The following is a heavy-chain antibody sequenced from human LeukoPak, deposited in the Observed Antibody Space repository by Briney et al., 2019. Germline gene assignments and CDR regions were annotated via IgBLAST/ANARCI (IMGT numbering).Heavy chain of an antibody. CDR1: GFTFSSYG. J-gene: IGHJ3*02. D-gene: IGHD2-21*02. CDR3: ARAGTVVTANDALDI. CDR2: ISYDGSNK. V-gene: IGHV3-30*03. Sequence: GGSLSLSCAASGFTFSSYGMHWVRQAPGKGLEWVAVISYDGSNKYYADSVKGRFTISRDNSKNTLYLQMNSLRAEDTAVYYCARAGTVVTANDALDIWGQGTMVTVSS.